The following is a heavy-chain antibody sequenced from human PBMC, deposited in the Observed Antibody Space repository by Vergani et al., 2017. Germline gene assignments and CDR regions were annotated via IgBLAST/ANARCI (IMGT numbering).Heavy chain of an antibody. D-gene: IGHD2-21*01. CDR3: AGHGGEGSVIPMVYGMDV. J-gene: IGHJ6*02. CDR2: IYYSGST. Sequence: QVQLQESGPGLVKPSETLSLTCAVSGGSISSYYWSWIRQPPGKGLEWIGYIYYSGSTNYNPSLKSRVTITVDTSKNQFSLKLSSVTAADTAVYYCAGHGGEGSVIPMVYGMDVWGQGTTVTVSS. V-gene: IGHV4-59*08. CDR1: GGSISSYY.